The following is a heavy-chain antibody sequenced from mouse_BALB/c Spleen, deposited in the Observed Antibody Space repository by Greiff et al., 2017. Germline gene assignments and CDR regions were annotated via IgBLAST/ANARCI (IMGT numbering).Heavy chain of an antibody. Sequence: EVKLVESGGGLVKPGGSLKLSCAASGFAFSSYDMSWVRQTPGKRLEWVAYISSGGGSTYYPDTVKGRFTISRDNAKNTLYLQMSSLKSEDTAMYYCARKDGYYAMDYWGQGTSVTVSS. D-gene: IGHD2-3*01. J-gene: IGHJ4*01. V-gene: IGHV5-12-1*01. CDR2: ISSGGGST. CDR1: GFAFSSYD. CDR3: ARKDGYYAMDY.